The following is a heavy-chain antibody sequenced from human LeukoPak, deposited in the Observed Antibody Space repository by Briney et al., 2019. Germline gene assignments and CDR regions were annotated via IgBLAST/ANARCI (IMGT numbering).Heavy chain of an antibody. V-gene: IGHV3-30*04. CDR3: ARDSMVVTAIVAFDI. CDR2: ISYDGSNK. J-gene: IGHJ3*02. Sequence: PGGSLRLSCAASGFTFSSYAMHWVRQAPGKGLEWVAVISYDGSNKYYADSVKGRFTISRDNSKNTLYLQMNSLRAEDTAVYCCARDSMVVTAIVAFDIWGQGTMVTVSS. CDR1: GFTFSSYA. D-gene: IGHD2-21*02.